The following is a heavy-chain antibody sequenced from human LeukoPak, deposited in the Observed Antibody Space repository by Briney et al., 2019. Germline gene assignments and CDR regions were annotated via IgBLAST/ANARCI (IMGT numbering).Heavy chain of an antibody. CDR3: ARDQAGTTLIRHHDYYYIAV. CDR1: GFTFSSYW. CDR2: IKQDGSEK. J-gene: IGHJ6*03. D-gene: IGHD1-1*01. Sequence: GRSLRLSCAASGFTFSSYWLTWVRQAPGKGLEWVANIKQDGSEKFYVDSAKGRFTISRDSAKNSLYLQMNSLRAEDTAVYYFARDQAGTTLIRHHDYYYIAVWGKGTTVTVPS. V-gene: IGHV3-7*01.